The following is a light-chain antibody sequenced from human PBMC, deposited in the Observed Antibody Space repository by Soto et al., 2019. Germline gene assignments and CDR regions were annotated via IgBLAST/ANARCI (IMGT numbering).Light chain of an antibody. CDR2: GAS. V-gene: IGKV3-20*01. J-gene: IGKJ1*01. CDR1: QSVSSSY. Sequence: EIGLTQAPGTLSLXXGXXXXXGXXVSQSVSSSYLAWYQQKPGQAPRLLIYGASSRATGIPDRFSGSGSGTDFTLTISRLEPEDFAVYYCQQYGSSPQTFGQGTKVDI. CDR3: QQYGSSPQT.